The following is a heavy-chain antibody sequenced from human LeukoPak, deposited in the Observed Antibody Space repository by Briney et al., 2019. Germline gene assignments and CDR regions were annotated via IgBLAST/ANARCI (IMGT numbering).Heavy chain of an antibody. CDR2: INSDGSST. CDR1: GFTFSSYW. D-gene: IGHD5-18*01. J-gene: IGHJ4*02. CDR3: APGYTTFDY. V-gene: IGHV3-74*01. Sequence: GGSLRLSCAAFGFTFSSYWMHWVRQAPGKGLVWVSRINSDGSSTSYADSVKGRFTISRDNAKNTLYLQMNSLRAEDTAMYYCAPGYTTFDYWGQGTLVTVSS.